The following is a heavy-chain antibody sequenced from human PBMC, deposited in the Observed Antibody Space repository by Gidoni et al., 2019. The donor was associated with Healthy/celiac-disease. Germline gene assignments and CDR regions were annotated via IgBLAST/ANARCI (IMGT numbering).Heavy chain of an antibody. D-gene: IGHD3-16*01. CDR1: GFTFSSYW. Sequence: EVQLVESGGGLVQPGGSLRRSCAASGFTFSSYWMSWVRQAPGKGLEWVANIKQDGSEKYYVDSVKGRFTISRDNAKNSLYLQMNSLRAEDTAVYYCAREYDFRGYYFDYWGQGTLVTVSS. CDR3: AREYDFRGYYFDY. CDR2: IKQDGSEK. J-gene: IGHJ4*02. V-gene: IGHV3-7*01.